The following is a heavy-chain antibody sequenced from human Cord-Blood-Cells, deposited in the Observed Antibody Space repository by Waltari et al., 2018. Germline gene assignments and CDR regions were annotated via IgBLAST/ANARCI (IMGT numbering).Heavy chain of an antibody. CDR2: IYYSGST. D-gene: IGHD3-3*01. Sequence: QVQLQESGPGLVKPSQTLSLTCTVSGGSISSGGYYWSWLRQHPGKGLEWIGYIYYSGSTYYNPSLKSRVTISVDTSKNQFSLKLSSVTAADTAVYYCARTGGEWLEYFQHWGQGTLVTVSS. CDR3: ARTGGEWLEYFQH. J-gene: IGHJ1*01. CDR1: GGSISSGGYY. V-gene: IGHV4-31*03.